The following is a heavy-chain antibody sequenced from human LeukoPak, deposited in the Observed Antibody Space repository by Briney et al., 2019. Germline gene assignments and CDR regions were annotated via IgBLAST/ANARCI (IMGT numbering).Heavy chain of an antibody. CDR3: AKDTTAWWYHRAYMNV. Sequence: GGSLRLSCAASGFSLSTYAMSWVRQAPGGGLEWVSAISGSGDKTYHADSVKGRFTISKDNSENRFSLQMDSLRAEATAVYFCAKDTTAWWYHRAYMNVWGKGTTVTVSS. V-gene: IGHV3-23*01. J-gene: IGHJ6*03. CDR2: ISGSGDKT. D-gene: IGHD2-15*01. CDR1: GFSLSTYA.